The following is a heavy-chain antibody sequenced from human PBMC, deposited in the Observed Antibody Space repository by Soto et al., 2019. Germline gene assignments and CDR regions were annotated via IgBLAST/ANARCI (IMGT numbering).Heavy chain of an antibody. CDR1: GYTFTSYD. D-gene: IGHD6-19*01. Sequence: ASVKVSCKASGYTFTSYDINWVRQATGQGLEWMGWMNPNSGNTGYAQKFQGRVTMTRNTSISTAYMELSSLRSEDTAVYYCARSDSSGHGGDCWGQGTLVTVSS. CDR3: ARSDSSGHGGDC. CDR2: MNPNSGNT. V-gene: IGHV1-8*01. J-gene: IGHJ4*02.